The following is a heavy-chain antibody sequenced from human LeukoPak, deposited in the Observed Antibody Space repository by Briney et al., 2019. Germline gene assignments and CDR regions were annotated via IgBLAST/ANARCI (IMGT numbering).Heavy chain of an antibody. J-gene: IGHJ5*02. CDR3: AREGGDSSGYYSGRNWFDP. CDR1: GGSISSGDYY. Sequence: PSETLSLTCTVSGGSISSGDYYWSWIRQPPGKDLEWIGYIYYSGSTYYNPSLKSRVTISVDTSKNQFSLKLSSVTAAGTAVYYCAREGGDSSGYYSGRNWFDPWGQGTLVTVSS. D-gene: IGHD3-22*01. V-gene: IGHV4-30-4*08. CDR2: IYYSGST.